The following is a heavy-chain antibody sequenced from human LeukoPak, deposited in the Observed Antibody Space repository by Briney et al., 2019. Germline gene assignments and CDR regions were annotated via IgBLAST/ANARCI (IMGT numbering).Heavy chain of an antibody. D-gene: IGHD4-11*01. Sequence: GGSLRLSCAASGFTFSSYAMHWVRQAPGKGLEYVSAISSNGGSTYYANSAKGRFTISRDNSKNTLYLQMGSLRAEDMAVYYCARGWSTVTSRFDYWGQGTLVTVSS. CDR1: GFTFSSYA. V-gene: IGHV3-64*01. CDR3: ARGWSTVTSRFDY. CDR2: ISSNGGST. J-gene: IGHJ4*02.